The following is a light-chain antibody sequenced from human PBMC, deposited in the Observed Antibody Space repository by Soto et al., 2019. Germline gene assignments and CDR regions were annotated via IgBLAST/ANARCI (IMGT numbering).Light chain of an antibody. J-gene: IGLJ3*02. V-gene: IGLV1-47*01. CDR2: RDG. CDR3: AVWDNSMTAWV. Sequence: QSALTQPASVSGSPGQSITISCTGTSSDVGGYNYVFWYQHFPGTAPRLLIFRDGQRPSGVPARFFGSKSDTSASLAITGLRSEDEAHYYCAVWDNSMTAWVFGGGTKLTVL. CDR1: SSDVGGYNY.